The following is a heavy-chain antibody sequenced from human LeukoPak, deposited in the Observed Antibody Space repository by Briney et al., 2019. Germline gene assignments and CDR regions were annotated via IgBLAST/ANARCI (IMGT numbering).Heavy chain of an antibody. D-gene: IGHD3-10*01. J-gene: IGHJ4*02. Sequence: GGSLRLSCAASGFTFSNAWMSWVRQPPGKGLEWVGRIKSKTDGGTTDYAAPVKGRFTISRDDSKNTLYLQMNSLRAEDTAVYYCAKDGIRRLWFGEFHKGYYFDYWGQGILVTVSS. CDR1: GFTFSNAW. V-gene: IGHV3-15*01. CDR3: AKDGIRRLWFGEFHKGYYFDY. CDR2: IKSKTDGGTT.